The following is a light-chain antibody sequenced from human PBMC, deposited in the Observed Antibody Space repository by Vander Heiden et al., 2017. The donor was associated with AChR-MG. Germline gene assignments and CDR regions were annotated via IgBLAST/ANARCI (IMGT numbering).Light chain of an antibody. Sequence: QSVLTQPPSASGTPGQRVTISCSGDSSDNGSNAVNWYQHRPGTAPNRLIYSNNQRPPWGTDLGYGSKTVTAASIAISGLQAEEEAEDYCEAWEDSRNCPYQVFGGGTKLTVL. CDR1: SSDNGSNA. CDR3: EAWEDSRNCPYQV. CDR2: SNN. J-gene: IGLJ3*02. V-gene: IGLV1-44*01.